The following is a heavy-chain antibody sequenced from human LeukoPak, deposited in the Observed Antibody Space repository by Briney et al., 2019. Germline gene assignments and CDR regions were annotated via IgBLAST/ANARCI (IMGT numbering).Heavy chain of an antibody. CDR3: ASAHASYNYDSRYFFDY. CDR2: IFYNGST. CDR1: GGSISSYY. J-gene: IGHJ4*02. D-gene: IGHD3-22*01. V-gene: IGHV4-59*12. Sequence: SETLSLTCTVSGGSISSYYWSWIRQPPGKGLEWIGYIFYNGSTNYNPSLKSRVTISVDTSKNQFSLKLSSVTAADTAVYYCASAHASYNYDSRYFFDYWGQGTLVTVSS.